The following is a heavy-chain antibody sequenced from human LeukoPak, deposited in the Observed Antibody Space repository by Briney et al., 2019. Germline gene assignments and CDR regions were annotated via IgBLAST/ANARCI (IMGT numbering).Heavy chain of an antibody. CDR1: GYTFTSYG. D-gene: IGHD3-22*01. J-gene: IGHJ6*02. V-gene: IGHV1-18*01. CDR2: ISAYNGNT. Sequence: ASVKVSCKASGYTFTSYGISWVRQAPGQGLEWMGWISAYNGNTNYAQKLQGRVTMTTDTSTSTAYMELGSLRSDDTAVYYCARDRPYYYDSSGYYYYYGMDVWGQGTTVTVSS. CDR3: ARDRPYYYDSSGYYYYYGMDV.